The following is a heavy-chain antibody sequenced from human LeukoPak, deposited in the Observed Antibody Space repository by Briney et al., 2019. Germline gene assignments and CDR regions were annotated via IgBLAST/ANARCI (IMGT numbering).Heavy chain of an antibody. CDR3: ASHTSPLYGYSVDY. V-gene: IGHV1-69*05. J-gene: IGHJ4*02. CDR2: IIPIFGTA. CDR1: GGTFSSYA. D-gene: IGHD3-22*01. Sequence: SVKVSCKASGGTFSSYAISWVRQAPGQGLEWMGRIIPIFGTANYAQKVQGRLTITTEKSTSTAHMELSSLRSEDTAVYYCASHTSPLYGYSVDYWGQGTLVTVSS.